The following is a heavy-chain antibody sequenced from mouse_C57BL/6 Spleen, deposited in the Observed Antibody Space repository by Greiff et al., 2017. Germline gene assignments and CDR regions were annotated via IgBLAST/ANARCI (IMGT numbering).Heavy chain of an antibody. CDR3: ARGDYYGSSYRY. J-gene: IGHJ2*01. CDR1: GYTFTSYW. V-gene: IGHV1-69*01. CDR2: IDPSDSYT. D-gene: IGHD1-1*01. Sequence: QVQLKQPGAELVMPGASVKLSCKASGYTFTSYWMHWVKQRPGQGLEWIGEIDPSDSYTNYNQKFKGKSTLTVDKSSSTAYMQLSSLTSEDSAVYYCARGDYYGSSYRYWGQGTTLTVSS.